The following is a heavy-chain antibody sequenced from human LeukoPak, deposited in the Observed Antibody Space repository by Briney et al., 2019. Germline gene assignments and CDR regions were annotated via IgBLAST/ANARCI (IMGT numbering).Heavy chain of an antibody. V-gene: IGHV3-9*01. D-gene: IGHD3-22*01. CDR2: ISWNSGSI. Sequence: GGSLRLSCAASGFTFDDYAMHWVRQAPGKGLEWVSGISWNSGSIGYADSVKGRFTISRDNAKNSLYLQMNSLRAEDTALCYCAKAYYYDSDAFDIWGQGTMVTVSS. CDR1: GFTFDDYA. J-gene: IGHJ3*02. CDR3: AKAYYYDSDAFDI.